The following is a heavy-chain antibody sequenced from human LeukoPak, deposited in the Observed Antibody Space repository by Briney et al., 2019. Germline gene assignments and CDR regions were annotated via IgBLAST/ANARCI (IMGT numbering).Heavy chain of an antibody. CDR3: ARHWAVAGAFDI. V-gene: IGHV4-59*08. Sequence: SETLSLTCTVSGGSISSYYWNWIRQPPGKGLEWIGYIYYSGSTNYNPSLKSRVTISLDTSKNQFTLKLSSVTAADTAVYSCARHWAVAGAFDIWGQGTMVTVSS. CDR2: IYYSGST. D-gene: IGHD6-19*01. CDR1: GGSISSYY. J-gene: IGHJ3*02.